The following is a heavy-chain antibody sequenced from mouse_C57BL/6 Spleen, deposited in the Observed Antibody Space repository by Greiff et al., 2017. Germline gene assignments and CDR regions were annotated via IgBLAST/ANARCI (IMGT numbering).Heavy chain of an antibody. V-gene: IGHV5-4*01. CDR2: ISDGGSYT. D-gene: IGHD3-1*01. CDR1: GFTFSSYA. J-gene: IGHJ2*01. CDR3: ARDRGLTPYYFDY. Sequence: DVQLVESGGGLVKPGGSLKLSCAASGFTFSSYAMSWVRQTPEKRLEWVATISDGGSYTYYPDNVKGRFTISRDNAKNNLYLQMSHLKSEDTAMYYCARDRGLTPYYFDYWGQGTTLTVSS.